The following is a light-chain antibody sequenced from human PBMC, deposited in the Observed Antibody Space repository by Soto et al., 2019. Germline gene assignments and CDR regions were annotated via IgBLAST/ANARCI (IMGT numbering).Light chain of an antibody. CDR3: QQRSNWPHT. V-gene: IGKV3-11*01. J-gene: IGKJ2*01. Sequence: EIGLTQSPATLSLSPGERATLSCRASQSVSSYLAWYQHKPDQAPRLLIYDASNRATGIPARFSGSGSGTDFTLTISSLEPEDFAVYYCQQRSNWPHTFGPGTKLEIK. CDR2: DAS. CDR1: QSVSSY.